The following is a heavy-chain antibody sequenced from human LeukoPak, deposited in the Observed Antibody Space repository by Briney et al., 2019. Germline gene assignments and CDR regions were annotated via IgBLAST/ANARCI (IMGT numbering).Heavy chain of an antibody. J-gene: IGHJ2*01. CDR1: GGSISSYY. V-gene: IGHV4-4*07. CDR3: ARGQYHLLYWYFDL. D-gene: IGHD2-2*01. CDR2: IYFSGST. Sequence: SETLSLTCTVSGGSISSYYWSWIRQPAGKGLEWIGRIYFSGSTNYNPSLKSRVTMSVDTSKNQFSLKLSSVTAVDTAVYYCARGQYHLLYWYFDLWGRGTLVTVSS.